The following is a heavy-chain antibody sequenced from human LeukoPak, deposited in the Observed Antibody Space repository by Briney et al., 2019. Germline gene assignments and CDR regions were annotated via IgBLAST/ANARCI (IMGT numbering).Heavy chain of an antibody. CDR2: INTGNGNT. J-gene: IGHJ4*02. V-gene: IGHV1-3*04. CDR3: ARVYRERSYFDY. CDR1: QYTFTDYA. Sequence: ASVKVSCKASQYTFTDYAVHWVRQAPGQRLEWMGWINTGNGNTKYSQKFQGRVTITRDTSASTAYMALSSLRFEDTAIYYCARVYRERSYFDYWGQGTLVTVSS. D-gene: IGHD4-11*01.